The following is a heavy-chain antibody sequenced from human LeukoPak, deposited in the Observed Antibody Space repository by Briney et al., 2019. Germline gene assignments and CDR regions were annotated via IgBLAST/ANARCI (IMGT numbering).Heavy chain of an antibody. CDR1: GYTFTTYD. D-gene: IGHD3-10*01. CDR2: VNPDSGNT. Sequence: ASVKVSCKASGYTFTTYDISWVRQATGQGLEWVGWVNPDSGNTGSAQKFQGRVTMTRDTSISTAYMELSSLRSEDTAVYYCAISRGYWGQGTLVTVSS. CDR3: AISRGY. J-gene: IGHJ4*02. V-gene: IGHV1-8*01.